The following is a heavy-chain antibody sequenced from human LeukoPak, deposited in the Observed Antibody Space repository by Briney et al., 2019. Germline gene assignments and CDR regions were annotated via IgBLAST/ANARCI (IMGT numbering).Heavy chain of an antibody. CDR1: GFTFSSYA. V-gene: IGHV3-64*01. CDR3: ARWEDWAAFDI. J-gene: IGHJ3*02. CDR2: ISGNGGST. D-gene: IGHD1-26*01. Sequence: GGSLRLSCAASGFTFSSYAMPWVRQAPGKGLEYVSAISGNGGSTYYANSVKGGFTISRDNSKNTLYLQMGSLRAEDMAVYYCARWEDWAAFDIWGQGTMVTVSS.